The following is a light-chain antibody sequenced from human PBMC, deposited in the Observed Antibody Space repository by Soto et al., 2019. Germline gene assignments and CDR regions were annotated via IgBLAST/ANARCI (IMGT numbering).Light chain of an antibody. CDR1: SSDVGGNKY. CDR3: NAFTGTTYV. V-gene: IGLV2-14*01. Sequence: QSALTQPASVSGSPGQSITISCTGSSSDVGGNKYVSWYQQYPGKAPKLMICDVSNRPSGVSNRFSGSKSGNTASLTISGLQAEDEADYYCNAFTGTTYVFGTGTKLTVL. J-gene: IGLJ1*01. CDR2: DVS.